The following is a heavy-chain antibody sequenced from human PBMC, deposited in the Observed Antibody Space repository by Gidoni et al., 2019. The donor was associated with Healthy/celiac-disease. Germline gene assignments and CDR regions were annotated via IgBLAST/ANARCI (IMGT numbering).Heavy chain of an antibody. V-gene: IGHV3-13*01. CDR1: GFTFSSYD. J-gene: IGHJ2*01. CDR3: ARGGRWLQHWYFDL. Sequence: EVQLVESGGGLVQPGGSLRRSCAASGFTFSSYDMHWVRQATGKGLEWVPAIGTAGDTYYPGSVKGRFTISRENAKNSLYLQMNSLRAGDTAVYYCARGGRWLQHWYFDLWGRGTLVTVSS. CDR2: IGTAGDT. D-gene: IGHD3-16*01.